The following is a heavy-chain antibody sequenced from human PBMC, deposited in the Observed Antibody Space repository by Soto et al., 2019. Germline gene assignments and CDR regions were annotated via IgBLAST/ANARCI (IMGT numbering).Heavy chain of an antibody. V-gene: IGHV4-34*01. D-gene: IGHD2-21*01. J-gene: IGHJ6*03. CDR2: INHLGSI. CDR3: ARGGISHWAYFYYMDV. CDR1: GGSLSDYF. Sequence: SETLSLTCVVSGGSLSDYFWSWIRQPPGMALEWIGEINHLGSINYNPSLKSRVTTSVDTSKNQLSLTLNSVTAADTATYYCARGGISHWAYFYYMDVWDRGTTVTVSS.